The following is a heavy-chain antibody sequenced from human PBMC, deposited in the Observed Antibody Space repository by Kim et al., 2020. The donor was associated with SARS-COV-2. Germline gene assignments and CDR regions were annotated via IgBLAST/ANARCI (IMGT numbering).Heavy chain of an antibody. CDR3: AKGRSSSCYTDFDC. Sequence: YGDAGKGRFNISRDKSKITLYLQMNSLRAADTAVYYCAKGRSSSCYTDFDCWGQGTLVTVSS. V-gene: IGHV3-23*01. D-gene: IGHD2-2*02. J-gene: IGHJ4*02.